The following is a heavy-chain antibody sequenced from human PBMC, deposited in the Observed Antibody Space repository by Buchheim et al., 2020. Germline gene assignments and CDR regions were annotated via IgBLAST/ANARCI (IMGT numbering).Heavy chain of an antibody. J-gene: IGHJ4*02. CDR1: GGSFSGYY. V-gene: IGHV4-34*01. Sequence: QVQLQQWGAGLLKPSETLSLTCAVYGGSFSGYYWSWIRQPPGKGLEWIGEINHSGSTNYNPSLKSRVTISVDTSKNQFSMKLSSVTAADTAVYYCARERLRVVVVPAALDYWGQGTL. CDR3: ARERLRVVVVPAALDY. D-gene: IGHD2-2*01. CDR2: INHSGST.